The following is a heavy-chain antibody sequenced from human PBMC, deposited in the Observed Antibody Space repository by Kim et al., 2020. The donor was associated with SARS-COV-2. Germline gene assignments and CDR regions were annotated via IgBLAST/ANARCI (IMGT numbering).Heavy chain of an antibody. Sequence: GGSLRLSCAASGFTFNTARMNWVRQAPGKGLEWVGHIKSKSHGGTTDYAAPVKGRFIISRDDSKNTLYLQMNSLKTEDTAVYYCATGMAVAGWGQGTLVTVSP. CDR1: GFTFNTAR. V-gene: IGHV3-15*01. CDR2: IKSKSHGGTT. CDR3: ATGMAVAG. J-gene: IGHJ4*02. D-gene: IGHD6-19*01.